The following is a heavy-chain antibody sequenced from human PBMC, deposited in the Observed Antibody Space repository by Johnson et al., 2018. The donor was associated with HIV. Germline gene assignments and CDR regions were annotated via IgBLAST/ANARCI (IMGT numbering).Heavy chain of an antibody. D-gene: IGHD6-6*01. CDR1: GFTFSSYA. Sequence: QVQLVESGGGLVKPGGSLKLSCAASGFTFSSYAMHWVRQAPGKGLEWVAVIWYDGSNKYYADSVKGRFTISRDNAKNSLYLQMNSLRAEDTALYYCAKDSSFISGSSGGGFDIWGQGTMVTVSS. CDR3: AKDSSFISGSSGGGFDI. CDR2: IWYDGSNK. J-gene: IGHJ3*02. V-gene: IGHV3-33*03.